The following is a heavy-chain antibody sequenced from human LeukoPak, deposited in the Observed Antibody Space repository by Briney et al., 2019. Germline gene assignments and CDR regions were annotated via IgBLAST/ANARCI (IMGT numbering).Heavy chain of an antibody. CDR2: ISSSSRYI. Sequence: GGSLRLSCAASGFTFSSYSMNWVRQAPGKGLEWVSSISSSSRYIYYADSVKGRFTISRDNAKNSLYLQMNSLRAEDTAVYYCARGYSYGWYFDLWGRGTLVTVSS. J-gene: IGHJ2*01. CDR3: ARGYSYGWYFDL. V-gene: IGHV3-21*01. D-gene: IGHD5-18*01. CDR1: GFTFSSYS.